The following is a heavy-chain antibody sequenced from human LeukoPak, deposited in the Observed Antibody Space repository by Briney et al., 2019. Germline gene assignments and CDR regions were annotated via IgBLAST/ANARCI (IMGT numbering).Heavy chain of an antibody. CDR2: INPNSGGT. CDR1: GYTFTGYY. D-gene: IGHD2-2*03. Sequence: ASVKVSCKASGYTFTGYYMHWVRQAPGQGLEWMGWINPNSGGTNYAQKFQGRVTMTGDTSISTAYMELSRLRSDDTAVYYCARDLDIVVVPAALDYWGQGTLVTVSS. J-gene: IGHJ4*02. V-gene: IGHV1-2*02. CDR3: ARDLDIVVVPAALDY.